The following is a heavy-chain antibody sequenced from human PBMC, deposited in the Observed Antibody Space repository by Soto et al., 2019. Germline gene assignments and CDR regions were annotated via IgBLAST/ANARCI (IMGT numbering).Heavy chain of an antibody. CDR2: IMPVFRTP. D-gene: IGHD2-15*01. CDR3: ARDKARLQLGGNYYYILDV. CDR1: GGTFSNSA. Sequence: QVQLDQSGAEVKKPGSSVKLSCKASGGTFSNSAISWVRQAPGQGLEWMGGIMPVFRTPDYAQKFQGRVTITADESPTTAYMELSGLKPDDTAVYYCARDKARLQLGGNYYYILDVWGQGTTVTVSS. V-gene: IGHV1-69*12. J-gene: IGHJ6*02.